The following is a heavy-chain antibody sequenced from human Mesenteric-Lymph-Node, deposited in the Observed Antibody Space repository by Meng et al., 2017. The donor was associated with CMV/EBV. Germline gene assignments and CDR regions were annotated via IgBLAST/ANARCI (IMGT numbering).Heavy chain of an antibody. J-gene: IGHJ6*02. Sequence: GESLKISCAASGFTFSDYYMSWVRQAPGKGLEWASHISSSGYTTDYADSVKGRFTISRDNAKNSLYLLMNSLRTEDTAVYYCARSKDQSGGSKFGLDVWGQGTTVTVSS. V-gene: IGHV3-11*04. CDR2: ISSSGYTT. CDR3: ARSKDQSGGSKFGLDV. D-gene: IGHD3-10*01. CDR1: GFTFSDYY.